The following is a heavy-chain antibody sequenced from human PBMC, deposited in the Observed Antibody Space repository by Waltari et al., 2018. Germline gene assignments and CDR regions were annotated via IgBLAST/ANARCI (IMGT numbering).Heavy chain of an antibody. CDR3: GRGPSSSIGIWFEP. V-gene: IGHV3-53*01. Sequence: EVQLVESGGGLIQPGGSLSLSCVASGFTVSNNYMSWVRQAPGKGLEWVSVIYSGGSTYYADSVKGRFTISRDNSKNTLYLQMNSLRAEDTAVYYCGRGPSSSIGIWFEPRGQGTLVTVSS. CDR2: IYSGGST. CDR1: GFTVSNNY. J-gene: IGHJ5*02. D-gene: IGHD6-13*01.